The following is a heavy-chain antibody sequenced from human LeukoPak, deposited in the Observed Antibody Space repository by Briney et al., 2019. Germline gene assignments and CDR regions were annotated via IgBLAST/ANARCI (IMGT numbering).Heavy chain of an antibody. CDR3: AKVPRGWVYYFDY. D-gene: IGHD2-2*01. CDR2: ISGSGGST. J-gene: IGHJ4*02. Sequence: GGSLRLSCAASGFTFSSYAMSWVRQAPGKGLEWVSAISGSGGSTYYADSVKGRFTISRDNSKNTPYLQMNSLRAEDTAVYYCAKVPRGWVYYFDYWGQGTLVTVSS. CDR1: GFTFSSYA. V-gene: IGHV3-23*01.